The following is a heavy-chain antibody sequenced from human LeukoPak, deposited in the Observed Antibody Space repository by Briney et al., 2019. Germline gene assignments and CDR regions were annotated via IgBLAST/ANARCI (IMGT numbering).Heavy chain of an antibody. J-gene: IGHJ4*02. V-gene: IGHV3-7*01. Sequence: GGSLRLSCAASGFTFSNQWMTWVRQAPGKGLEWVANIKQDGSKEHYVDSVKGRFTISRDSAKNSVYLQMNSLRDEDTAVYYCAKDFPLAAAGTFDYWGQGTLVTVSS. CDR1: GFTFSNQW. D-gene: IGHD6-13*01. CDR3: AKDFPLAAAGTFDY. CDR2: IKQDGSKE.